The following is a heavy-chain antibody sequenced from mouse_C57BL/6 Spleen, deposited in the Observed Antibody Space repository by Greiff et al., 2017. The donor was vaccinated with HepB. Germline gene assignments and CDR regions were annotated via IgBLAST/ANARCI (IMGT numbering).Heavy chain of an antibody. V-gene: IGHV5-4*01. CDR1: GFTFSSYA. CDR3: AGDSYYDPFAY. D-gene: IGHD2-4*01. J-gene: IGHJ3*01. CDR2: ISDGGSYT. Sequence: EVKLVESGGGLVKPGGSLKLSCAASGFTFSSYAMSWVRQTPEKRLEWVATISDGGSYTYYPDNVKGRFTISRDNAKNNLYLQMSHLKSEDTAMYYCAGDSYYDPFAYWGQGTLVTVSA.